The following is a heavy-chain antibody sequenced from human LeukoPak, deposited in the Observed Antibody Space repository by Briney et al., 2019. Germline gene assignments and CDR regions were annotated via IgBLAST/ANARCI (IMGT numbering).Heavy chain of an antibody. D-gene: IGHD3-3*01. V-gene: IGHV1-69*05. J-gene: IGHJ3*02. Sequence: GASVKVSCKASGGTFSSYAIRWVRQDPGQGLEWMGGIIPIFGTANYAQKFQGRVTITTDESTSTAYMQLSSLRSEDTAVYYCARDKTYYDFWSGEHDAFDIWGQGTMVTVSS. CDR2: IIPIFGTA. CDR1: GGTFSSYA. CDR3: ARDKTYYDFWSGEHDAFDI.